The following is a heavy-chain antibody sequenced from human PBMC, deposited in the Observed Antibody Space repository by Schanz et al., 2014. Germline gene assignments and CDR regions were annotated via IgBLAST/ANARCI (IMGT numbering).Heavy chain of an antibody. CDR1: GYTFVGYY. D-gene: IGHD6-13*01. CDR2: INPDSGDT. J-gene: IGHJ4*02. Sequence: QVQLVQSGAEVKKPGASVKVSCQASGYTFVGYYIHWLRQAPGQGLEWMGWINPDSGDTNYVQNCQGRVTMTRDTSITTAYMDLSRLTSDDTAVYYCARVYRWQHILGHFDSWGQGSLVTVSS. V-gene: IGHV1-2*02. CDR3: ARVYRWQHILGHFDS.